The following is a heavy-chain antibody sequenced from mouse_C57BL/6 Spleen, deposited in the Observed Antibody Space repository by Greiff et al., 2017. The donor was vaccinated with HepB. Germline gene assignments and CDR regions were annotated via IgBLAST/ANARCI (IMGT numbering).Heavy chain of an antibody. Sequence: QVQLQQPGAELVKPGASVKMSCKASGYTFTSYWITWVKQRPGQGLEWIGDIYPGSGSTNYNEKFKSKATLTVDTSSSTAYMQLSSLTSEDSAVYYCARFLYGNYHAMDYWGQGTSVTVSS. D-gene: IGHD2-1*01. CDR3: ARFLYGNYHAMDY. J-gene: IGHJ4*01. V-gene: IGHV1-55*01. CDR2: IYPGSGST. CDR1: GYTFTSYW.